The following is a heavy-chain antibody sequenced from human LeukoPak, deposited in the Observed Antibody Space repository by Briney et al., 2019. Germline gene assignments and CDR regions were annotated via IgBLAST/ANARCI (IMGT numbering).Heavy chain of an antibody. CDR2: ISYDGSNK. CDR3: ARVQYSSSWNYYYYYGMDV. J-gene: IGHJ6*02. CDR1: GFTFSSYA. Sequence: GGSLRLSCAASGFTFSSYAMHWVRQAPGKGLEWVAVISYDGSNKYYADSVKGRFTISRDNSKNTLYLQMNSLRAEDTAVYYCARVQYSSSWNYYYYYGMDVWGQGTTVTVSS. V-gene: IGHV3-30-3*01. D-gene: IGHD6-13*01.